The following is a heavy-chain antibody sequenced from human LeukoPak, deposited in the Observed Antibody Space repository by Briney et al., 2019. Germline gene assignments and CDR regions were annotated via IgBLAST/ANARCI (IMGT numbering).Heavy chain of an antibody. CDR2: INHSGST. Sequence: SETLSLTCAVYGGSFSGYYWSWIRQPPGKGLEWIGEINHSGSTNYNPPLKSRVTISVDTSKNQFSLKLSSVTAADMAVYYCARSVPRLAMVRGVKRNREYYFDYWGQGTPVTVSS. J-gene: IGHJ4*02. CDR3: ARSVPRLAMVRGVKRNREYYFDY. D-gene: IGHD3-10*01. CDR1: GGSFSGYY. V-gene: IGHV4-34*01.